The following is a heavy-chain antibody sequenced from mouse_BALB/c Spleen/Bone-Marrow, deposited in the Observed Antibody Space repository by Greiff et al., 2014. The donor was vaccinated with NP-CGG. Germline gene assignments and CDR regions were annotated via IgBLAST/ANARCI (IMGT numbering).Heavy chain of an antibody. CDR3: ARRLLYYSDY. CDR2: ILPGSGNT. D-gene: IGHD1-2*01. CDR1: GYTFSSYW. Sequence: VQLQQSGAELMKPGASVKISCKATGYTFSSYWIEWVKQRPGHGLEWIGEILPGSGNTNYNENFKGKATFTADTSSNTAYMQLSSLTSEDSAVYYCARRLLYYSDYWGQGTTLPVSS. V-gene: IGHV1-9*01. J-gene: IGHJ2*01.